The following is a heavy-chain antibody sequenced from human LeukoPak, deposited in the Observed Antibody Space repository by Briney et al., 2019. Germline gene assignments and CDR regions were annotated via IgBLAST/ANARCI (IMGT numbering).Heavy chain of an antibody. CDR3: ARGIAVAGTNWFDP. Sequence: HAGGSLRLSCAASGFTFSIYTMNWVRQAPGKGLEWVSYISSSGSTTYYADSVKGRFTISRDNSKNTLYLQMNSLRAEDTAVYYCARGIAVAGTNWFDPWGQGTLVTVSS. CDR1: GFTFSIYT. CDR2: ISSSGSTT. V-gene: IGHV3-48*01. J-gene: IGHJ5*02. D-gene: IGHD6-19*01.